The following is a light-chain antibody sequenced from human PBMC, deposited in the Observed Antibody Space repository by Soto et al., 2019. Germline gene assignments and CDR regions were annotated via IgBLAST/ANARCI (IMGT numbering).Light chain of an antibody. J-gene: IGKJ4*01. V-gene: IGKV1-6*01. Sequence: AIQMTQSPSSLSASVGDRVTITCRASQGIGNDLGWYQQKPGKAPKLLIYAASNLQSGVPSRFSGSGSGTDFTLTIGGLQSEGFAAYYCLQDFYYPLTGGGGTEV. CDR1: QGIGND. CDR2: AAS. CDR3: LQDFYYPLT.